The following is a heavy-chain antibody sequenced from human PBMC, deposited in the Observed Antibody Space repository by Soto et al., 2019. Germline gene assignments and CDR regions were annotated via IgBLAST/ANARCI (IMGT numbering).Heavy chain of an antibody. D-gene: IGHD3-3*01. Sequence: GGSLRLSCAASGFTFSSYGMHWVRQAPGKGLEWVAVISYDGSNKYYADSVKGRFTISRDNSKNTLYLQMNSLRAEDTAVYYCAKDNGFWSGYLQDPYYYYGMDVWGQGTTVTVSS. J-gene: IGHJ6*02. V-gene: IGHV3-30*18. CDR2: ISYDGSNK. CDR3: AKDNGFWSGYLQDPYYYYGMDV. CDR1: GFTFSSYG.